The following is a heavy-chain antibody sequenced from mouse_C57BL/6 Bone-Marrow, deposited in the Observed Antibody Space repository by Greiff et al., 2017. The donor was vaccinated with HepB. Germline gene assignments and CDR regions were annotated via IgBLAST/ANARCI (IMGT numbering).Heavy chain of an antibody. CDR2: ISYDGSN. V-gene: IGHV3-6*01. Sequence: VQLKQSGPGLVKPSQSLSLTCSVTGYSITSGYYWNWIRQFPGNKLEWMGYISYDGSNNYNPSLKNRISITRDTSKNQFFLKLNSVTTEDTATYYCAKDYYGRRKGFAYWGQGTLVTVSA. J-gene: IGHJ3*01. CDR3: AKDYYGRRKGFAY. D-gene: IGHD1-1*01. CDR1: GYSITSGYY.